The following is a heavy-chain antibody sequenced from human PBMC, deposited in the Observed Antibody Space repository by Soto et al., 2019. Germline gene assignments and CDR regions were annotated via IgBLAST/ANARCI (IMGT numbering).Heavy chain of an antibody. CDR1: GFSFSDYF. D-gene: IGHD3-22*01. V-gene: IGHV1-46*01. CDR2: INPSGDSR. Sequence: ASVKVSCKASGFSFSDYFMHWVRQAPGQGLEWMGIINPSGDSRNYAQKFQGRVTITRDTSTSTVYMDLSSLRYEDTAVYYCARVGPWVPYYYDSSPYTFENWFDPWGQGTLVTVSS. J-gene: IGHJ5*02. CDR3: ARVGPWVPYYYDSSPYTFENWFDP.